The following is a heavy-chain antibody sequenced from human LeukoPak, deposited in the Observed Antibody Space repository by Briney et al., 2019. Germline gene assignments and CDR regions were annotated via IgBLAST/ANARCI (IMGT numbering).Heavy chain of an antibody. Sequence: EASVKVSCKASGYTFTGYYMHWVRQAPGQGLEWMGWINPNSGGTNYAQKFQGRVTMTRDTSISTAYMGLSRLRSDDTAVYYCAREPPYGPADYWGQGTLVTVSS. J-gene: IGHJ4*02. CDR1: GYTFTGYY. CDR2: INPNSGGT. D-gene: IGHD4-17*01. CDR3: AREPPYGPADY. V-gene: IGHV1-2*02.